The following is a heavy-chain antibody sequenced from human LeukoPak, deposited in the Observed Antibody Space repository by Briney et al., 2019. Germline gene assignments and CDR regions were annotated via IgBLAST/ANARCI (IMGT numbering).Heavy chain of an antibody. CDR2: INPNSGGT. CDR3: ARSYYGSGSDGY. V-gene: IGHV1-2*02. CDR1: GYTFTGYY. Sequence: ASVKVSCKASGYTFTGYYMHWVRQAPGRGLEWMGWINPNSGGTNYAQEFQGRVTMTRDTSISTAYMELSRLRSDDTAVYYCARSYYGSGSDGYWGQGTLVTVSS. J-gene: IGHJ4*02. D-gene: IGHD3-10*01.